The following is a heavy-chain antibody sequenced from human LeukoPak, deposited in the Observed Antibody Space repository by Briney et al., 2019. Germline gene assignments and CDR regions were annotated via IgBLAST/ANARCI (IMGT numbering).Heavy chain of an antibody. Sequence: GRSLRLSCAASAFTFDAYAMHWVRQAPGKGLEWVSGISWNSGSIAYADSVKGRFTISRDNAKNSLYLQMNSLRVEGMALYYCAKALYSSSWRLSPFDYWGQGTLVTVSS. CDR1: AFTFDAYA. CDR2: ISWNSGSI. D-gene: IGHD6-13*01. J-gene: IGHJ4*02. V-gene: IGHV3-9*03. CDR3: AKALYSSSWRLSPFDY.